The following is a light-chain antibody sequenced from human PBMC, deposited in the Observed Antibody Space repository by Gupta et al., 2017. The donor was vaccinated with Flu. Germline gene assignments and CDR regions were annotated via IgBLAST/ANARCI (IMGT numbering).Light chain of an antibody. CDR3: SSDTSISTVM. V-gene: IGLV2-14*03. J-gene: IGLJ3*02. Sequence: SITISCTGTSSDVGAYKYVSWYQHHPSKANKLMIYDVTKRSAGVARRFSGSKSGNTSSLTISGLQEEDEADYYCSSDTSISTVMFGGGTKLTVL. CDR2: DVT. CDR1: SSDVGAYKY.